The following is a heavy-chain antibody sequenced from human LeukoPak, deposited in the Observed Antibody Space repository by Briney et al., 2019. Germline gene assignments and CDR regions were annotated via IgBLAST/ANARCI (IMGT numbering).Heavy chain of an antibody. J-gene: IGHJ4*02. Sequence: SETLSLTCTVSGGSISSYYWSWIRQPAGKGLEWSGRIYTSGSTNYNPSLKSRVTMSVDTSKNQFSLKLSSVTAADTAVYYCARSTYSSGWQDFDYWGQGTLVTVSS. D-gene: IGHD6-19*01. CDR3: ARSTYSSGWQDFDY. CDR1: GGSISSYY. V-gene: IGHV4-4*07. CDR2: IYTSGST.